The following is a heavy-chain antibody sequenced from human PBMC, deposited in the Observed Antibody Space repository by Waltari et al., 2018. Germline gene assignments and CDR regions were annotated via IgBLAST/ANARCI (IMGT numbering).Heavy chain of an antibody. Sequence: EVQLVESGGGLVQPGGSLRLSCATSGFTVTNNYMTWVRQAPGKGREWVSVIYTGGSTYYADSVKGRFTISRDNPKNRVYLQMNSLRAEDTAVYFCVRGISSQRLDSWGQGTLVTVSS. CDR1: GFTVTNNY. V-gene: IGHV3-66*01. CDR2: IYTGGST. CDR3: VRGISSQRLDS. D-gene: IGHD3-3*02. J-gene: IGHJ4*02.